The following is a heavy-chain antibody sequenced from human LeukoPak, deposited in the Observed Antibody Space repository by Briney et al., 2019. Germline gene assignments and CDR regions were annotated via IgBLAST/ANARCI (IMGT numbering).Heavy chain of an antibody. CDR3: AGDRSSSWYNWFDP. D-gene: IGHD6-13*01. CDR2: IYYSGST. J-gene: IGHJ5*02. Sequence: SETLSLTCTVSGGSISSYYWSWIRRPPGKGLEWIGYIYYSGSTNYNPSLKSRLTISVDTSKNQFSLKLSSVTAADTAVYYCAGDRSSSWYNWFDPWGQGTLVTVSS. CDR1: GGSISSYY. V-gene: IGHV4-59*01.